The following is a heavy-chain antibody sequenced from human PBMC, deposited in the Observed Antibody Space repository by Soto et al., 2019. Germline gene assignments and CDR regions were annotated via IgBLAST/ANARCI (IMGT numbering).Heavy chain of an antibody. J-gene: IGHJ6*02. Sequence: QMQLVESGGGVVQAGTSLRLSCVASGFTFSSYGFHWVRQRPGKGLEWVAVISNDGQSEYYSASVKGRFSVSRERPVSKVYLQMHRLRTDDTDVYYGARGGPGGGRHFYYGMDVWGQGTTVTVSS. CDR2: ISNDGQSE. CDR1: GFTFSSYG. D-gene: IGHD1-26*01. V-gene: IGHV3-30*03. CDR3: ARGGPGGGRHFYYGMDV.